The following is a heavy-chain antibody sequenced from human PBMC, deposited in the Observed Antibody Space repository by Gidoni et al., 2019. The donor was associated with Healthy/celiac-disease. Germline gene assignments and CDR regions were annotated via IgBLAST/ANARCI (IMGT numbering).Heavy chain of an antibody. CDR2: IIPILGIA. Sequence: QVQLLQSGAEVKKPGSSVKVSCKASGGTFSSYTISWVRQDPGQGLEWMGRIIPILGIANDAQKFQGRVTITADKSTSTAYREMRRLRSEKRAGYYGARDQATVNTGNWFDPWGQGTLVTVSS. CDR3: ARDQATVNTGNWFDP. D-gene: IGHD4-4*01. CDR1: GGTFSSYT. V-gene: IGHV1-69*08. J-gene: IGHJ5*02.